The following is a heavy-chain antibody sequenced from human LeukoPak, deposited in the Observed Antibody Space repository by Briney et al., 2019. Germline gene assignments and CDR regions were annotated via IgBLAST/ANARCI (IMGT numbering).Heavy chain of an antibody. Sequence: ASVKVSCKASGYTFTSYGISWVRQAPGQGLEWMGWISAYNGNTNYAQKSQGRVTMTRDTSISTAYMELSRLRSDDTAVYYCARGRRFLEWPPGRLFDPWGQGTLVTVSS. CDR2: ISAYNGNT. V-gene: IGHV1-18*01. CDR1: GYTFTSYG. CDR3: ARGRRFLEWPPGRLFDP. J-gene: IGHJ5*02. D-gene: IGHD3-3*01.